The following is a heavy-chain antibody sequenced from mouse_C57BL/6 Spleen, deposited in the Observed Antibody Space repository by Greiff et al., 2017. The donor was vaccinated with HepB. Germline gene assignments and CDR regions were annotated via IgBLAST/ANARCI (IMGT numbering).Heavy chain of an antibody. CDR3: ARSNWAYYYAMDY. D-gene: IGHD4-1*01. CDR1: GYTFTSYW. Sequence: VQLQQPGAELVKPGASVKMSCKASGYTFTSYWITWVKQRPGQGLEWIGDIYPGSGSTNYNEKFKSKATLTVDTSSSTAYMQLSSLKSEDSAVYYCARSNWAYYYAMDYWGQGTSVTVSS. J-gene: IGHJ4*01. V-gene: IGHV1-55*01. CDR2: IYPGSGST.